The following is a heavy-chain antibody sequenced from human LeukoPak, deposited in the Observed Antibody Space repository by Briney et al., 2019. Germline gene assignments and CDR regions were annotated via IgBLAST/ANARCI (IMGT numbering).Heavy chain of an antibody. D-gene: IGHD1-20*01. J-gene: IGHJ6*03. CDR3: AKDSSSYNWGYMDV. CDR2: IGGSDSRT. CDR1: GFTFSTYA. V-gene: IGHV3-23*01. Sequence: GGSLRLSCAASGFTFSTYAMTWVRQAPGKGLEWVSIIGGSDSRTYYADSVKGRLTISRDNSKNTLYLQMNSLRAEDTAVYYCAKDSSSYNWGYMDVWGKGTTVIVSS.